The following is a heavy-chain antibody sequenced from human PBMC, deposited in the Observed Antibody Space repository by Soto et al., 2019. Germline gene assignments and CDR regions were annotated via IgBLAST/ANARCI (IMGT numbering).Heavy chain of an antibody. V-gene: IGHV3-30*18. CDR1: GFTFSSYG. J-gene: IGHJ4*02. CDR2: ISYDGSNK. CDR3: AKGLPMGY. Sequence: GGSLRLSCAASGFTFSSYGMNWVRQAPGKGLEWVAVISYDGSNKYYADSVKGRFTISRDNSKNTLYLQMNSLRAEDTAVYYCAKGLPMGYWGQGTLVTVSS.